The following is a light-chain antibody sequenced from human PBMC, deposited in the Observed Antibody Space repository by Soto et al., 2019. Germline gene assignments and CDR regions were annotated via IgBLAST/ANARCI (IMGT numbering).Light chain of an antibody. CDR3: QVWHSNADHNYV. J-gene: IGLJ1*01. CDR2: DES. CDR1: NIGSYS. Sequence: YELTQPPSVSVAPGQTARITCGGNNIGSYSVHWYQQKPGQAPALVVYDESDRPSGTPERFSGSKSGNTATLTISRAEVDDEADYYCQVWHSNADHNYVFGAGTKVTVL. V-gene: IGLV3-21*02.